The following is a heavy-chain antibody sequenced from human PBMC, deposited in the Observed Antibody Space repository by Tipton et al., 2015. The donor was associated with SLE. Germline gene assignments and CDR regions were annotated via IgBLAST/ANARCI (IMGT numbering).Heavy chain of an antibody. V-gene: IGHV3-66*01. Sequence: SLRLSCAASGFTFSTYAMHWVRQAPGKGLEWVSVLYSDDRKSYADSVKDRFTISRDNSKNTLYLQMNSLRAEDTAVYYCARDPEYGAVDLWGRGTLVTVSS. D-gene: IGHD2/OR15-2a*01. J-gene: IGHJ2*01. CDR2: LYSDDRK. CDR1: GFTFSTYA. CDR3: ARDPEYGAVDL.